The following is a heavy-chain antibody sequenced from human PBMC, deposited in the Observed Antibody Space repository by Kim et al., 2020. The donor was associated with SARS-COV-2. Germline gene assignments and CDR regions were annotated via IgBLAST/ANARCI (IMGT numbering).Heavy chain of an antibody. Sequence: SETLSLTCAVYGGSFSGYYWSWIRQPPGKGLEWIGEINHSGSTNYNPSLKSRVTISVDTSKNQFSLKLSSVTAADTAVYYCARDHIAVAGTIDYWGQGTLVTVSS. V-gene: IGHV4-34*01. CDR2: INHSGST. J-gene: IGHJ4*02. CDR1: GGSFSGYY. D-gene: IGHD6-19*01. CDR3: ARDHIAVAGTIDY.